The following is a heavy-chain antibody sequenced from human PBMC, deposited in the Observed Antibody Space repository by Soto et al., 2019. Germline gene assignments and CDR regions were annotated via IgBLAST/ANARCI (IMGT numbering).Heavy chain of an antibody. Sequence: QVQLVQSGAEVQKPGSSVKVSCKASGGTFSSYAISWVRQAPGQGLEWMGGIIPIFGTANYAQKFQGRVTITADESTSTAYMELSSLRSEDTAVYYCARALQQLVKKYYYGMDVWGQGTTVTVSS. CDR1: GGTFSSYA. CDR2: IIPIFGTA. CDR3: ARALQQLVKKYYYGMDV. V-gene: IGHV1-69*01. J-gene: IGHJ6*02. D-gene: IGHD6-13*01.